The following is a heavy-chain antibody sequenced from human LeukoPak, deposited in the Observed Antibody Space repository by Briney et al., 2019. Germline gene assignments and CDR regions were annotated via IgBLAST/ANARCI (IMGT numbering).Heavy chain of an antibody. J-gene: IGHJ4*02. CDR3: ARVRGYDTSDYDY. V-gene: IGHV3-43*02. CDR1: GFTFDDYA. D-gene: IGHD3-22*01. CDR2: ISGDGGST. Sequence: GGSLRLSCAASGFTFDDYAMHWVRQAPGKGLEWVSLISGDGGSTYYADSVKGRFTISRDNSKNSLYLQMNSLRVEDTAVYYCARVRGYDTSDYDYWGQGTLVTVSS.